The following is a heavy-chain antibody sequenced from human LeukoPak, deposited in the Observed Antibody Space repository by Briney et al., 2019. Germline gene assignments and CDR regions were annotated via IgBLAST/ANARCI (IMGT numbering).Heavy chain of an antibody. D-gene: IGHD6-19*01. V-gene: IGHV4-39*07. Sequence: SETLSLTCTVSGVSISSSNSYWGWIRQPPGKGLEWIGSIYYSGSTYYNPSLKSRVTISVDTSKNQFSLKLSSVTAADTAVYYCARDPTIAVAATGGFDPWGQGTLVTVSS. CDR1: GVSISSSNSY. CDR2: IYYSGST. J-gene: IGHJ5*02. CDR3: ARDPTIAVAATGGFDP.